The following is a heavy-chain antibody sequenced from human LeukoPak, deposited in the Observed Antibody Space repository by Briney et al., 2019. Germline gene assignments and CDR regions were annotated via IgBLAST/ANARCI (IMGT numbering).Heavy chain of an antibody. V-gene: IGHV4-34*01. CDR1: GGSFSGYY. J-gene: IGHJ4*02. CDR3: ARGVFYYDSSGYYRSLFDY. CDR2: INHSGSI. D-gene: IGHD3-22*01. Sequence: SETLSLTCAVYGGSFSGYYWSWIRQPPGKGLEWIGEINHSGSINYNPSLKSRVTISVDTSKNQFSLKLSSVTAADTAVYYCARGVFYYDSSGYYRSLFDYWGQGTLVTVSS.